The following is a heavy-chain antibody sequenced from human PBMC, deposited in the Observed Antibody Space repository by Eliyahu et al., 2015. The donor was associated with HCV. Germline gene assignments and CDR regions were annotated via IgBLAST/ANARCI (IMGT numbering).Heavy chain of an antibody. D-gene: IGHD2-2*01. CDR1: GGSINGYY. V-gene: IGHV4-59*08. Sequence: QVQLQESGPGLVKPSETLSLICTVSGGSINGYYXSWIRQPPGKGLEWIGHIYYSGATTYNPSLKSRVTISVDTSKNQFSLKLSSVSAADTAVYYCARQAYCSSSSCYGFGPWGQGTLVTVSS. J-gene: IGHJ5*02. CDR3: ARQAYCSSSSCYGFGP. CDR2: IYYSGAT.